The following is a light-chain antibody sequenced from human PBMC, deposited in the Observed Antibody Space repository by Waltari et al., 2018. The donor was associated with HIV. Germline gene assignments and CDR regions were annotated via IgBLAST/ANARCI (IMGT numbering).Light chain of an antibody. J-gene: IGLJ1*01. CDR3: AAWGDSLTSFV. CDR2: SNN. Sequence: QSVLTQPPSASATPGQRVTISCSGRSSNIGSNYVYWSLHLPGTPPKLLIYSNNQRTSGVPDRFSGSKSGTSASLAISGLRSEDEADYYCAAWGDSLTSFVFGTGTKVTVL. V-gene: IGLV1-47*02. CDR1: SSNIGSNY.